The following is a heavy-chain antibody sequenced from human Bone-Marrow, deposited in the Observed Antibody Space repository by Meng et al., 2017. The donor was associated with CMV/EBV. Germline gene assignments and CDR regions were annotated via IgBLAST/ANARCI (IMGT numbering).Heavy chain of an antibody. D-gene: IGHD6-13*01. CDR1: VFTVRSNY. CDR3: AREVLSAAGICWFDP. Sequence: AAVFTVRSNYMSWVRQAPGKGLEWVSVIYSGGSTYYAGSVKGRFTISRDNSKNTLYLQMNGLRAEDTAVYYCAREVLSAAGICWFDPWGQGTLVTVSS. V-gene: IGHV3-66*02. CDR2: IYSGGST. J-gene: IGHJ5*02.